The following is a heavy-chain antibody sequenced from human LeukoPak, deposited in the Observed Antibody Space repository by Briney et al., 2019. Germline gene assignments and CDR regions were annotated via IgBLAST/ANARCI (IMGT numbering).Heavy chain of an antibody. Sequence: SETLSLTCAVYGGSLSTYYWTWIRQPPGKGLEWIGGINHSGSTNYNPSLKRRVTISVDTSKNQFSLKLSSVTAADTAVYYCTRNGPDYSNWGQGTLVTVSS. CDR2: INHSGST. CDR1: GGSLSTYY. D-gene: IGHD4-11*01. V-gene: IGHV4-34*01. CDR3: TRNGPDYSN. J-gene: IGHJ4*02.